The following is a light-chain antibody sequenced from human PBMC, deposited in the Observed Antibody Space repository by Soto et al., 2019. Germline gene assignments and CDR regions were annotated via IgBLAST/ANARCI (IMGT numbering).Light chain of an antibody. CDR3: QSYDSSLSGYI. J-gene: IGLJ1*01. V-gene: IGLV1-40*01. CDR1: SSNIGAGYD. CDR2: GNS. Sequence: QSVLTQPPSVSGDPGQRVTISCTWSSSNIGAGYDVHWYQQLPGTAPKLLIYGNSKRPSGVPDRFSGSKSGTSASLAITGVQAEDEADYYWQSYDSSLSGYIFGTGTKVTVL.